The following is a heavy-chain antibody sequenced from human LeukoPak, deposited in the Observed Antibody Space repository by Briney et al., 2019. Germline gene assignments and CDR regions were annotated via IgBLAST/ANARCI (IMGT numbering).Heavy chain of an antibody. J-gene: IGHJ4*02. CDR3: ARVAHRGDCYDY. V-gene: IGHV1-8*01. Sequence: ASVKVSCKASGYTFTSYDINWVRQATGQGLEWMGWMNPNSGSTGYAQKFQGRVTMTRNTSMSTAYMELSSLRSEDTAVYYCARVAHRGDCYDYWGQGTLVTVSS. D-gene: IGHD2-15*01. CDR1: GYTFTSYD. CDR2: MNPNSGST.